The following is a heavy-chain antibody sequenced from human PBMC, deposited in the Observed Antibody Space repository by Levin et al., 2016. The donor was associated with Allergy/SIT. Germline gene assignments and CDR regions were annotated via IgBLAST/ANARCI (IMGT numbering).Heavy chain of an antibody. CDR3: ARGAAAGQYYFDY. CDR2: INAGNGNT. D-gene: IGHD6-13*01. Sequence: WVRQAPGQRLEWMGWINAGNGNTKYSQKFQGRVTITRDTSASTAYMELSSLRSEDTAVYYCARGAAAGQYYFDYWGQGTLVTVSS. V-gene: IGHV1-3*01. J-gene: IGHJ4*02.